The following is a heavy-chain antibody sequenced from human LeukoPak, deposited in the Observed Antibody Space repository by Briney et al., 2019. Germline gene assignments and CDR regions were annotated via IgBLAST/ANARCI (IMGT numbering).Heavy chain of an antibody. CDR3: ARDFSTYGSGSWYFDY. J-gene: IGHJ4*02. V-gene: IGHV1-69*04. CDR1: GGTFSSYA. CDR2: IIPILGIA. D-gene: IGHD3-10*01. Sequence: SVKVSCKASGGTFSSYAISWVRQAPGQGLEWMGRIIPILGIANYAQKFQGRVTITADKSTSTAYMELSSLRSEDTAVYYCARDFSTYGSGSWYFDYWGQGTLVTVSS.